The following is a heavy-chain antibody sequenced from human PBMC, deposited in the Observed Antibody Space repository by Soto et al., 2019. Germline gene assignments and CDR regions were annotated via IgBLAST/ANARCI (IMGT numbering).Heavy chain of an antibody. CDR3: ASARYGIGAGMDV. D-gene: IGHD3-16*01. V-gene: IGHV3-30*03. CDR2: ISYDGSQK. Sequence: QVQLVESGGGVVQPGRSLRLSCEASGFTFSESGMHWVRQAPGKGLEWVTLISYDGSQKYYIDSVKGRFTISRDNSKNTLYLQMNSLRVEDKAVYYCASARYGIGAGMDVWGQGTTVTVSS. CDR1: GFTFSESG. J-gene: IGHJ6*02.